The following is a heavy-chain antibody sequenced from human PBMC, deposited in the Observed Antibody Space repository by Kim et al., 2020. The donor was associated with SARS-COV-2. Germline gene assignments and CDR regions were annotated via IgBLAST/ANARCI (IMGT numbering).Heavy chain of an antibody. CDR1: GDSVSSNNAA. D-gene: IGHD3-16*01. V-gene: IGHV6-1*01. CDR2: TYYRSKWFN. J-gene: IGHJ6*02. CDR3: ANGGSGLGGMNV. Sequence: SQTLSLTCAISGDSVSSNNAAWNWIRQSPSRGLEWLGRTYYRSKWFNDYALSVKSRITINPDTSKNHFSLQLSSVTPEDTAVYYCANGGSGLGGMNVWGQGTTVPGSS.